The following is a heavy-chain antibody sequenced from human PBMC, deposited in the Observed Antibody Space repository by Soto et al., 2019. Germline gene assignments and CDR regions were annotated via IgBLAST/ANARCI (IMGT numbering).Heavy chain of an antibody. D-gene: IGHD3-3*01. CDR2: IYYSGST. V-gene: IGHV4-31*03. CDR1: GGSISSGGYY. J-gene: IGHJ5*02. CDR3: VRVFLTDFLRGYYTYDCFDP. Sequence: SETLSLTCTVSGGSISSGGYYWSWIRQHPGKGLEWIGYIYYSGSTYYNPSLKSRVTISVDTSKNQFSRSMSSVTAADSGVYLCVRVFLTDFLRGYYTYDCFDPWGQGTLVTVSS.